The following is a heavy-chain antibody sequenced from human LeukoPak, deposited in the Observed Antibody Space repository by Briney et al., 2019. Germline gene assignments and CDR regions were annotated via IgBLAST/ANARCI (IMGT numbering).Heavy chain of an antibody. CDR3: ARDGASRGLDY. D-gene: IGHD3-10*01. CDR2: IWYDGSNK. Sequence: GGSLSLSCTASGFIFSSYGMYWVRQAPGKGLEWVAVIWYDGSNKYYGDSVKGRFTVSRDNSNNTLYLQMNSLRAEDTAVYYCARDGASRGLDYWGQGTLVTVSS. V-gene: IGHV3-33*07. CDR1: GFIFSSYG. J-gene: IGHJ4*02.